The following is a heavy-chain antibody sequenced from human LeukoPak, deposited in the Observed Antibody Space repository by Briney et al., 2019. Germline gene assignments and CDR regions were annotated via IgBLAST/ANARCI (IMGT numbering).Heavy chain of an antibody. Sequence: GGSLRLSCAASGFTFSSYAMSWVRQAPGKGLEWVSAISGSGGSTYYADSVKGRFTISRDNSKNTLYLQMNSLRAEDTAVYYCAKAPHYYGSGRQIFGYWGQGTLVTVSS. CDR1: GFTFSSYA. CDR3: AKAPHYYGSGRQIFGY. D-gene: IGHD3-10*01. J-gene: IGHJ4*02. V-gene: IGHV3-23*01. CDR2: ISGSGGST.